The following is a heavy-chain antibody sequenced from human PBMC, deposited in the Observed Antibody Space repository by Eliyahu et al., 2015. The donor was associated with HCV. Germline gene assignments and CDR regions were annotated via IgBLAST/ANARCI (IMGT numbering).Heavy chain of an antibody. D-gene: IGHD2-2*01. J-gene: IGHJ4*02. CDR2: IYPGXXAT. Sequence: EGQLVQSGAEVNKPGXSLKIXCKGSGYSFTTDWIVWVRQLPGTGLXWMGMIYPGXXATRYSPSFQGHVTISADKSISTVYLQWSSLKASDTAMYFCARLFCSSTSCHVGGFDYWGQGTLVTVSP. CDR1: GYSFTTDW. CDR3: ARLFCSSTSCHVGGFDY. V-gene: IGHV5-51*01.